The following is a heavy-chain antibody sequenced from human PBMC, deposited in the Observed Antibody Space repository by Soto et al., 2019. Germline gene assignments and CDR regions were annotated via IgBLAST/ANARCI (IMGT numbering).Heavy chain of an antibody. V-gene: IGHV4-28*03. Sequence: SETLSLTCAVSGDSISTSNWWGWIRQPPGKGLEWIGYIYHTGSTHYNPSLESRVTMSVDTSKNQFSLKLTSVTAADTAVYYCARALQRSSSSWYDYWGQGTLVTVSS. CDR3: ARALQRSSSSWYDY. D-gene: IGHD6-13*01. CDR1: GDSISTSNW. J-gene: IGHJ4*02. CDR2: IYHTGST.